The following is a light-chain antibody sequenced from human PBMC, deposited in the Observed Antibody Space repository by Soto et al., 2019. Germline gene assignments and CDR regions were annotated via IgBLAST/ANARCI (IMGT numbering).Light chain of an antibody. Sequence: TQSPGTLSSSPGERATLSCRASQAVSSNYLAWYQQKPGQAPRLLIYDTSTRATGIPARFSGSGSGTEFTLTISSLQSEDFAVYYCQQYSNWPPITFGQGTRLEIK. V-gene: IGKV3-15*01. CDR2: DTS. CDR3: QQYSNWPPIT. CDR1: QAVSSN. J-gene: IGKJ5*01.